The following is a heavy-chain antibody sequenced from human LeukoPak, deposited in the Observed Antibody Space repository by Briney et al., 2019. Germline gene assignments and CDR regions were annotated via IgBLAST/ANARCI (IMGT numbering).Heavy chain of an antibody. CDR3: AKDFLRNMVLGFDY. D-gene: IGHD3-10*01. CDR2: IGSSGAST. V-gene: IGHV3-23*01. J-gene: IGHJ4*02. Sequence: GGSLRLSCAASGFTFSSYAMSWVRQAPGKGLEWVSAIGSSGASTYYADSVKGRFTISRDNSKNTLYLQMNSLRAEDTAIYYCAKDFLRNMVLGFDYWGQGTLVTVSS. CDR1: GFTFSSYA.